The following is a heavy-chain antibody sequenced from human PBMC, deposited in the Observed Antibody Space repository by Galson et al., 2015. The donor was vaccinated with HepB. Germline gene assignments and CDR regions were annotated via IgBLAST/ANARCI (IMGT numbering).Heavy chain of an antibody. Sequence: SLRLSCAASGFTFSSYNMNWVRQAPGKGLEWVSYVSRTSTAIYYADSVMGRFTISRDNAKSSLYLQMHSLRDEDTAVYYCAKDSPVLPAYFCGQPTLVTVSS. D-gene: IGHD2-2*01. CDR1: GFTFSSYN. V-gene: IGHV3-48*02. CDR2: VSRTSTAI. CDR3: AKDSPVLPAYF. J-gene: IGHJ4*02.